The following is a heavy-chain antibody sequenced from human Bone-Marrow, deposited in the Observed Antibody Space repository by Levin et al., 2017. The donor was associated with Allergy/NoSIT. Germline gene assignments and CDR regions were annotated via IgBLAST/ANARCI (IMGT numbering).Heavy chain of an antibody. J-gene: IGHJ4*02. Sequence: PGGSLRLSCAASGFTFSSFAMSWVRQAPGKGLEWVSGLSGSGGSAYYADSVKGRFMISRDNSKNTLDLQMNGLRAEDTALYYCAKTEQASSTIYVRSGAFDFWGQGTLVTVSS. CDR1: GFTFSSFA. V-gene: IGHV3-23*01. D-gene: IGHD2/OR15-2a*01. CDR3: AKTEQASSTIYVRSGAFDF. CDR2: LSGSGGSA.